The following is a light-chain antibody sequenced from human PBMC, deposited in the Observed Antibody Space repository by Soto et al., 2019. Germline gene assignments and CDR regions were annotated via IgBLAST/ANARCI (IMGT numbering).Light chain of an antibody. J-gene: IGKJ1*01. V-gene: IGKV3-15*01. CDR1: QSVSSN. CDR2: GAS. Sequence: EIVMTQSPATLSVSPXEXXXXXSXASQSVSSNLAWYQQKPGQAPRLLIYGASTRATGIPARFSGSGSGTEFTLTISSLQSEDFAVYYCQQYNNWPRTFGQGTKVDI. CDR3: QQYNNWPRT.